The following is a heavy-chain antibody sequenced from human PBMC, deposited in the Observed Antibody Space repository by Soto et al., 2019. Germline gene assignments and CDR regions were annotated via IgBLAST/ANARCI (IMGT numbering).Heavy chain of an antibody. CDR3: ATLNSFGSDY. J-gene: IGHJ4*02. CDR2: ISAYNDNT. V-gene: IGHV1-18*01. Sequence: ASVKVSCKASGYTFTNYGISWVRQAPGQGLEWMGWISAYNDNTTYADSVRGRFTISRDNAKSTVYLQMDSLRAEDTAVYYCATLNSFGSDYWGQGTPVTVSS. CDR1: GYTFTNYG. D-gene: IGHD5-18*01.